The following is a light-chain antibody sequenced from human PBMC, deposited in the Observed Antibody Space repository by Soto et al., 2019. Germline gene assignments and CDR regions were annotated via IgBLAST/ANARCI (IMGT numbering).Light chain of an antibody. J-gene: IGKJ1*01. CDR2: DAS. CDR1: QSVSSY. V-gene: IGKV3-11*01. Sequence: EIVLTQSPATLSLSPGERATLSCRASQSVSSYLAWYQQKPGQAPRLLIYDASNRATGIPARFSGSGSGTDFTLTISSLGPEECAVYYCQQRSNWPWTFGQGTKVEIK. CDR3: QQRSNWPWT.